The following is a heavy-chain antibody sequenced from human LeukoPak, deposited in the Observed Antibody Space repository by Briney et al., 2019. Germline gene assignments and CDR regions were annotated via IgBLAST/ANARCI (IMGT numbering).Heavy chain of an antibody. CDR2: FDPEDGET. V-gene: IGHV1-24*01. D-gene: IGHD2-2*02. CDR3: ATSVVPAAIQLHGAFDI. J-gene: IGHJ3*02. Sequence: ASVKVSCKVSGYTLTELSMHWVRQAPGKGLECMGGFDPEDGETIYAQKFQGRVTMTEDTSTDTAYMELSSLRSEDTAVYYCATSVVPAAIQLHGAFDIWGQGTMVTVSS. CDR1: GYTLTELS.